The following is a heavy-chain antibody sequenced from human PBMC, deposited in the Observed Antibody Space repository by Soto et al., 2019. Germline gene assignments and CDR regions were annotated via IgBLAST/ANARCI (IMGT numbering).Heavy chain of an antibody. D-gene: IGHD6-6*01. CDR2: ISGSGGST. CDR1: GFTFSSYA. V-gene: IGHV3-23*01. Sequence: EVQLLESGGGLVQPGGSLRLSCAASGFTFSSYAMSWVRQAPGKGLEWVSAISGSGGSTYYAGSVKGRFTISRDNSKNTLYLQMNSLRAEDTAVYYCAKVPGWWQLVGGEYYFDYWGQGTLVTVSS. CDR3: AKVPGWWQLVGGEYYFDY. J-gene: IGHJ4*02.